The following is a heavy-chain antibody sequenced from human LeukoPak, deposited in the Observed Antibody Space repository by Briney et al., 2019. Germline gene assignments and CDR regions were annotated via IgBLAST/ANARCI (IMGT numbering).Heavy chain of an antibody. CDR1: GDSISSSSFF. Sequence: SETLSLTCTVSGDSISSSSFFWGWIRQPPGKGLEWIGAVYSENTYYNPSLKSRVSISVDTSKNQFSLTMSPVTAADTAVYFCARGLEVRARVGYHYYMDVWGKGTTVTVSS. J-gene: IGHJ6*03. CDR2: VYSENT. D-gene: IGHD1-26*01. CDR3: ARGLEVRARVGYHYYMDV. V-gene: IGHV4-39*07.